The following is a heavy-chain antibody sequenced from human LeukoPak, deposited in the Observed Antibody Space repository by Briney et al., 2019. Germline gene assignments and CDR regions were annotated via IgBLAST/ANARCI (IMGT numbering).Heavy chain of an antibody. D-gene: IGHD6-6*01. J-gene: IGHJ3*02. CDR3: ARDSSSIAAQVDI. Sequence: ASVKVSCKASGGTFSSYGISWVRQAPGQGLEWMGWISAYNGNTNYAQKLQGRVTMTTDTSTSTAYMELRSLRSDDTAVCYCARDSSSIAAQVDIWGQGTMVTVSS. V-gene: IGHV1-18*01. CDR1: GGTFSSYG. CDR2: ISAYNGNT.